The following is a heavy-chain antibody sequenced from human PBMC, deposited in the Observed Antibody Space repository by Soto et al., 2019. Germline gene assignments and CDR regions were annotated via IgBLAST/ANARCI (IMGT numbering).Heavy chain of an antibody. Sequence: SETLSLTCTVSGGSISSYYWSWIRQPPGKGLEWIGYIYYSGSTNYNPSLKSRVTISVDTSKNQFSLKLSSVTAADTAVYYCARESRDPVMYAFDIWGQGTMVTVSS. V-gene: IGHV4-59*12. CDR1: GGSISSYY. CDR2: IYYSGST. CDR3: ARESRDPVMYAFDI. D-gene: IGHD3-16*01. J-gene: IGHJ3*02.